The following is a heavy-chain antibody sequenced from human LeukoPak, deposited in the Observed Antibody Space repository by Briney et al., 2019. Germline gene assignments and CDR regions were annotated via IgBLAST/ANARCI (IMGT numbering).Heavy chain of an antibody. D-gene: IGHD5-24*01. CDR2: FDPENDER. J-gene: IGHJ4*02. CDR3: ATEMTSIVPDY. Sequence: ASVKVSCKVSGHPLIELPIYWVRHAPGKGLEWMGGFDPENDERLNAQKFRDRLTMTEDTSTDTAYMELSSLRSEDTAVYYCATEMTSIVPDYWGQGTLVTVSS. V-gene: IGHV1-24*01. CDR1: GHPLIELP.